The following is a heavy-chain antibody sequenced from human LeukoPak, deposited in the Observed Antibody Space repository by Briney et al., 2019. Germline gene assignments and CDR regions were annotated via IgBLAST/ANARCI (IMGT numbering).Heavy chain of an antibody. D-gene: IGHD6-19*01. CDR2: ISTNGDRT. CDR3: ARGVAISSSGWYDTFDY. CDR1: GFTFSNSA. V-gene: IGHV3-64*02. J-gene: IGHJ4*02. Sequence: PGGSLRLSCGASGFTFSNSAMYWVRQGPGKGLEFVSVISTNGDRTYYADSVKGRFTISRDNSKNTLYLQMGSLRADDMAVYYCARGVAISSSGWYDTFDYWGQGALVTISS.